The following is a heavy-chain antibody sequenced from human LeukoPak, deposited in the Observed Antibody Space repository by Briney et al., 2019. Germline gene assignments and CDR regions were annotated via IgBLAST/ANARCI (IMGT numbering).Heavy chain of an antibody. CDR2: IYYSGST. D-gene: IGHD2-21*01. Sequence: PSETLSLTCTVSGGSISSGDYYWSWIRQPPGKGLEWVVYIYYSGSTYYNPSLKSRVTISVDTSTNQFSLKLSSVTAADTAVYYCATHCGGDCYSWDWDYWGQGTLVTVSS. CDR1: GGSISSGDYY. V-gene: IGHV4-30-4*08. J-gene: IGHJ4*02. CDR3: ATHCGGDCYSWDWDY.